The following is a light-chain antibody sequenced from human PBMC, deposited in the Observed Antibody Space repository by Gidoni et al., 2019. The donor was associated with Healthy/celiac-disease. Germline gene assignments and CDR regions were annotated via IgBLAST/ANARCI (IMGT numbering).Light chain of an antibody. V-gene: IGKV1-39*01. J-gene: IGKJ3*01. CDR3: QQSYSTPPT. CDR2: AAS. CDR1: QSISTY. Sequence: DIQMTQSPSSLSASVGDRVTITCRASQSISTYLNWYQQKPGKAPKLLIYAASSLQSGGPSRFSGSGSGTDFTLTISSLQPEEFATYYCQQSYSTPPTFXPXTKVDIK.